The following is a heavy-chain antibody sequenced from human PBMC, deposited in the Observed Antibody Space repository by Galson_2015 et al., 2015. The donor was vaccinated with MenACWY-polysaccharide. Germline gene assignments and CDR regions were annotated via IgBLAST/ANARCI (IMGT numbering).Heavy chain of an antibody. D-gene: IGHD5-18*01. J-gene: IGHJ2*01. CDR1: GFTFSSYW. CDR3: ASSIQLAS. Sequence: SLRLSCAASGFTFSSYWMHWVRQAPGKGLVWVSRINSDGSSKGYADSVKGRFTISRDNAKNTLYLQMNSLRVEDTAVYYCASSIQLASWGRGTLVTVSS. CDR2: INSDGSSK. V-gene: IGHV3-74*01.